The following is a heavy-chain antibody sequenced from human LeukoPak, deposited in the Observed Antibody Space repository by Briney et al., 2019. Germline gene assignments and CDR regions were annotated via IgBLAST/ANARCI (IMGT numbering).Heavy chain of an antibody. CDR3: ARHSRGYSGYNWFDP. D-gene: IGHD5-12*01. V-gene: IGHV4-39*01. Sequence: SETLYLTCTVSGGSISSSSYYWGWIRQPPGKGLEWIGSIYYSGSTYYNSSLKSRVAISVDTSKNQFSLKLSSVTAADTAVYYCARHSRGYSGYNWFDPWGQGTLVTVSS. CDR1: GGSISSSSYY. J-gene: IGHJ5*02. CDR2: IYYSGST.